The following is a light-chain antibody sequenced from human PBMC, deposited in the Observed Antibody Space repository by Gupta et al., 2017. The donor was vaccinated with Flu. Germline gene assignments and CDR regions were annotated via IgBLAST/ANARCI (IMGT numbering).Light chain of an antibody. CDR1: SGPVTSTHY. Sequence: QDVVTQEPSLTVSPGGTVTLTCGSSSGPVTSTHYPYWFQQKPGQAPETLIYDVSDKHSWTPARFTGSLLGGKAALTLSGAQPEDEAEYFCLVSYVVGRPVFGGGTKLTVL. J-gene: IGLJ3*02. CDR2: DVS. CDR3: LVSYVVGRPV. V-gene: IGLV7-46*01.